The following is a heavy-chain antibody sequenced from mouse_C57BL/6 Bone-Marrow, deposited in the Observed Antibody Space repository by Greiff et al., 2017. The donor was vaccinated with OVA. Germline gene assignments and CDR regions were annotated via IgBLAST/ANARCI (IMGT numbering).Heavy chain of an antibody. CDR2: ISSGGSYT. CDR3: ARHGWPTTRCDFDY. Sequence: EVQRVESGGDLVKPGGSLKLSCAASGFTFSSYGMSWVRQTPDKRLEWVATISSGGSYTYYPDSVKGRFTISRDNAKNTLYLQMSSLKSEDTAMYYCARHGWPTTRCDFDYWGQGTTLTVSS. CDR1: GFTFSSYG. D-gene: IGHD1-1*01. J-gene: IGHJ2*01. V-gene: IGHV5-6*01.